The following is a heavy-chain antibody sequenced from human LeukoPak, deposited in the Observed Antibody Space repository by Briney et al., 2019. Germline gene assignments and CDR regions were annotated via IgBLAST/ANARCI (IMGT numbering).Heavy chain of an antibody. Sequence: PSETLSLTCTVSGGSISSYYWSWIRQPPGKGLEWIGYIYTSGSTNYNPSLKSRVTISVDTSKNQSSLKLSSVTAADTAVYYCARGVLMVYATNWGQGTLVTVSS. CDR2: IYTSGST. CDR1: GGSISSYY. D-gene: IGHD2-8*01. CDR3: ARGVLMVYATN. V-gene: IGHV4-4*09. J-gene: IGHJ4*02.